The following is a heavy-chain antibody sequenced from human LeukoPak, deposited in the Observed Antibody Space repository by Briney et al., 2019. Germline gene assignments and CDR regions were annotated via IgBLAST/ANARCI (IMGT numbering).Heavy chain of an antibody. Sequence: ASVKVSCKASGYTFTSYAMHWVRQAPGQRLEWMGWINAGNGNTKYSQKFQGRVTITRDTSASTAYMELSSLRSEDTAEYYCARQSDCSGGSCYGSLDYWGQGTLVTVSS. CDR1: GYTFTSYA. D-gene: IGHD2-15*01. CDR2: INAGNGNT. J-gene: IGHJ4*02. CDR3: ARQSDCSGGSCYGSLDY. V-gene: IGHV1-3*01.